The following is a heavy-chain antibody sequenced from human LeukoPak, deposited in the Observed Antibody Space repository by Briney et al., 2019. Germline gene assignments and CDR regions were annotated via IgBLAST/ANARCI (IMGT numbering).Heavy chain of an antibody. CDR1: GGSFSGYY. Sequence: SETLSLTCAVYGGSFSGYYWSWIRQPPGKGLEWIGEINHSGSTNYDPSLKSRVTISVDTSKNQSSLKLSSVTAADTAVYYCARTAYYDSSGRDYWGQGTLVTVSS. J-gene: IGHJ4*02. D-gene: IGHD3-22*01. CDR2: INHSGST. CDR3: ARTAYYDSSGRDY. V-gene: IGHV4-34*01.